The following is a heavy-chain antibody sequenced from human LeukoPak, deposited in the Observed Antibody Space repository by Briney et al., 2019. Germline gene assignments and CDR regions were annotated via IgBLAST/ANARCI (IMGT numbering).Heavy chain of an antibody. V-gene: IGHV4-39*01. CDR3: ARASYSYDINGWVPFDY. J-gene: IGHJ4*02. D-gene: IGHD3-22*01. Sequence: PSETLSLTCTVSADSISSNTYYWGWIRQPPGKGLEWIGSVYYSGSTYYNPSLKSRVTISVDTSKNQFSLRLSSVTAADTAVYYCARASYSYDINGWVPFDYWGQGTLVTVSS. CDR2: VYYSGST. CDR1: ADSISSNTYY.